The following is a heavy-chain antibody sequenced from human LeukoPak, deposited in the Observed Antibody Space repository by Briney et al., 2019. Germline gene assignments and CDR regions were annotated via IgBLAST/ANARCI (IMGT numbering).Heavy chain of an antibody. V-gene: IGHV1-2*02. Sequence: ASVKVSCKASGYTFTGYYMHWVRQGPGQGLEWMGWINPNSGGTNYAQKFQGRVTMTRDTSISTAYMELSRLRSDDTAVYYCARDPYNWNDAVMTLDYCMDVWGKGTTVTVSS. CDR2: INPNSGGT. D-gene: IGHD1-20*01. CDR1: GYTFTGYY. CDR3: ARDPYNWNDAVMTLDYCMDV. J-gene: IGHJ6*03.